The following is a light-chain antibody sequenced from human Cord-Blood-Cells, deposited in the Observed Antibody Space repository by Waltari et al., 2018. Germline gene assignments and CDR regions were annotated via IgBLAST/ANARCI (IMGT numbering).Light chain of an antibody. V-gene: IGKV1-8*01. CDR1: QGISSY. CDR2: AAS. CDR3: QQYYSYPYT. Sequence: AIRMTQSPSSFSASTGDKVTITCRASQGISSYLAWYQQKPGKAPKLLIYAASTLQSGVPSRFSGSGSWTDFTLTISCLQSEDFATYYCQQYYSYPYTFCQGTKLEIK. J-gene: IGKJ2*01.